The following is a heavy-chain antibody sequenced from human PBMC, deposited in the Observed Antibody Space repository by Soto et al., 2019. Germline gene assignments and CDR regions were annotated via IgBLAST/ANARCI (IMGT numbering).Heavy chain of an antibody. J-gene: IGHJ4*02. V-gene: IGHV4-59*08. Sequence: QVQLQESGPELVKPSETLSLTCTVSGGSISSYYWSWIRQPPGKGLEWIGYIYYSGSTNYNPSLKSRVTISVDTSKNQFSLKLSSVTAADTAVYYCARGDGSGSYVIDYWGQGTLVTVSS. CDR1: GGSISSYY. CDR3: ARGDGSGSYVIDY. CDR2: IYYSGST. D-gene: IGHD3-10*01.